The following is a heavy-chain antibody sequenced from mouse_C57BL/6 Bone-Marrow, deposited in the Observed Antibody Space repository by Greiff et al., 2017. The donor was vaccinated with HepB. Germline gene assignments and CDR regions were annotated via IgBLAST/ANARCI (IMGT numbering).Heavy chain of an antibody. D-gene: IGHD1-1*01. Sequence: EVQLQQSGPELVKPGASVKIPCKASGYTFTDYNMDWVKQSHGKSHEWIGDINPNNGGTIYNQKFKGKATLTVDKSSSTAYMELRSLTSEDTAVYYCARKENYYGSRSFDYWGQGTTLTVSS. CDR1: GYTFTDYN. V-gene: IGHV1-18*01. CDR3: ARKENYYGSRSFDY. J-gene: IGHJ2*01. CDR2: INPNNGGT.